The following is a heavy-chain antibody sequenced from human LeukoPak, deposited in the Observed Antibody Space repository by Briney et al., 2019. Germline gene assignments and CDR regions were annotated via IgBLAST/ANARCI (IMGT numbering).Heavy chain of an antibody. V-gene: IGHV4-38-2*02. Sequence: PSETLSLTCTVSGYSISSGYYGGWIRQPPGKGLEWIGEIYHSGSTNYNPSLKSRVTISADSSKNQFSLQLRSVTAADTAVYYCAKNGQSGFSFDPWGQGTLVTVSS. CDR2: IYHSGST. J-gene: IGHJ5*02. D-gene: IGHD3-3*01. CDR1: GYSISSGYY. CDR3: AKNGQSGFSFDP.